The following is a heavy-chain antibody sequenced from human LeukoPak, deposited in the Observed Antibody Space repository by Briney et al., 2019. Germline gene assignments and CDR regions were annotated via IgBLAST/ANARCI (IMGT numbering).Heavy chain of an antibody. CDR1: EFTFSSYS. D-gene: IGHD3-22*01. Sequence: GGSLSLSCAASEFTFSSYSMNWVRQAPGKGLEWVSYISSSSSTIYYADSVKGRFTISRDNAKNSLYLQMNSLRDEDTAVYYCARDSRTYYYDSSGPLDYWGQGTLVTVSS. J-gene: IGHJ4*02. CDR3: ARDSRTYYYDSSGPLDY. V-gene: IGHV3-48*02. CDR2: ISSSSSTI.